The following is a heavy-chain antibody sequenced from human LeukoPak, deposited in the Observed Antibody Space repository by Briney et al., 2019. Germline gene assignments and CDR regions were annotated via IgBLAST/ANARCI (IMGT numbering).Heavy chain of an antibody. Sequence: ASVKVSCKASGYTFTSYDINWVRQATGQGLEWMGWMNPKSGDTGYAQKFQGRVTMTRNTSISPAYMELNSLISEDTAVYFCARRTAAAGTTLGYWGQGTLVAVSS. V-gene: IGHV1-8*01. CDR1: GYTFTSYD. CDR3: ARRTAAAGTTLGY. CDR2: MNPKSGDT. D-gene: IGHD6-13*01. J-gene: IGHJ4*02.